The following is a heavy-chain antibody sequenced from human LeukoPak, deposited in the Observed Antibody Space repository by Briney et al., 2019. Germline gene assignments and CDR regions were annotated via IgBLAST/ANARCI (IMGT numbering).Heavy chain of an antibody. J-gene: IGHJ4*02. V-gene: IGHV1-8*01. D-gene: IGHD1-1*01. CDR2: MNPNSGNT. CDR1: GYTFTSYD. CDR3: ARGLRRGTVDY. Sequence: ASVKGSCKASGYTFTSYDIYWVRQATGQGLEWMGWMNPNSGNTAYAQKFQGRVTLARNTSISTAYMELSSLRSEDTAVYYCARGLRRGTVDYWGQGTLVTVSS.